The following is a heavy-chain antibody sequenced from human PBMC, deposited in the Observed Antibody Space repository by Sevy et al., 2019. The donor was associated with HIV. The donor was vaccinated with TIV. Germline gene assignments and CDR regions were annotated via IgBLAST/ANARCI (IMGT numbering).Heavy chain of an antibody. D-gene: IGHD6-19*01. J-gene: IGHJ6*03. CDR1: GGSISSSSYY. CDR3: ARSPKAGQLNYYYYMDV. CDR2: IYYSGST. Sequence: SETLSLTCTVSGGSISSSSYYWGWIRQPPGKGLEWIGSIYYSGSTYYNPSLKSRVTISVDTSKNQCSLKLSSVTAADTAVYYCARSPKAGQLNYYYYMDVWGKGTTVTVSS. V-gene: IGHV4-39*01.